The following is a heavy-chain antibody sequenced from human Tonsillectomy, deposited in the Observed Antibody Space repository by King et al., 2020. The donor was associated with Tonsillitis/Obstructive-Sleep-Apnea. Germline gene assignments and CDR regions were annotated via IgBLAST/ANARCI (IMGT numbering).Heavy chain of an antibody. J-gene: IGHJ5*02. D-gene: IGHD3-3*01. V-gene: IGHV3-30*04. CDR3: VIEEEWAQFDP. CDR2: ISYDGSNK. Sequence: HVQLVESGGGVVQPGRSLRLSCAASGFTFSSYVMHWVRQAPGKGLEWVALISYDGSNKYYADSVKGRFTISRDNSKNTLYLQMNSLRVDDMAVYYCVIEEEWAQFDPWGQGTLVTVSS. CDR1: GFTFSSYV.